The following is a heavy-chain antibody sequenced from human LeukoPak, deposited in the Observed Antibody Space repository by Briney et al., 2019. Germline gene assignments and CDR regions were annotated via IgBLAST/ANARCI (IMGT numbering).Heavy chain of an antibody. D-gene: IGHD6-13*01. CDR2: ISSSNTI. Sequence: GGSLRLSCAASGFTFSSYSMNWVRQAPGKGLEWVSYISSSNTIYYADSVKGRFTISRDNAKNSLFLQMNSLRAEDTALYYCARDTSPRIAAIYYDAFDIWGQGTMVTVSS. CDR1: GFTFSSYS. V-gene: IGHV3-48*01. CDR3: ARDTSPRIAAIYYDAFDI. J-gene: IGHJ3*02.